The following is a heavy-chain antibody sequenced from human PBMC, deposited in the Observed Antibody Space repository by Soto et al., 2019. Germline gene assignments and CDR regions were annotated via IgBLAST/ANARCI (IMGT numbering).Heavy chain of an antibody. Sequence: GESLKISCKGSGYSFTNYWIGWVSQMPGKGLEWMGIIYPGDSDTRYSPSFQGQVTISADKSISTAYLQWSSLKASDTAMYYCATTDYYSSSVYWGQGTLVTVSS. J-gene: IGHJ4*02. CDR3: ATTDYYSSSVY. V-gene: IGHV5-51*01. CDR1: GYSFTNYW. D-gene: IGHD6-6*01. CDR2: IYPGDSDT.